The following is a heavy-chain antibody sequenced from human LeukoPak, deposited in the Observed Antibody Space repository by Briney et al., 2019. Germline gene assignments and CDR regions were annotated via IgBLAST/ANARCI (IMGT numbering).Heavy chain of an antibody. V-gene: IGHV3-53*01. CDR1: GFTVSSNY. CDR2: IYGGGST. CDR3: AGTHVWYLDY. D-gene: IGHD2-8*01. Sequence: GGSLRLSCAVSGFTVSSNYMTWVRQAPGKGLEWVSVIYGGGSTYYADSVKGRFTISRDNSKNTLYLQMNSLRAEVTALYYCAGTHVWYLDYWGQGTLVTVSS. J-gene: IGHJ4*02.